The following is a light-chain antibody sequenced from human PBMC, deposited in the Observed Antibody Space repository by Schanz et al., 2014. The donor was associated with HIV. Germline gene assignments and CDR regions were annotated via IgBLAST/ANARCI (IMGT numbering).Light chain of an antibody. CDR1: QSVSSSY. J-gene: IGKJ3*01. CDR2: GAS. V-gene: IGKV3D-20*02. CDR3: QRHTNWPPVT. Sequence: DIVLTQSPGTLSLSPGERATLSCRASQSVSSSYFAWYQQKPGQAPRLLIYGASSRATGIPDRFSGSGSGTDFTLTISSLQSEDFAVYYCQRHTNWPPVTFGPGTKVDVK.